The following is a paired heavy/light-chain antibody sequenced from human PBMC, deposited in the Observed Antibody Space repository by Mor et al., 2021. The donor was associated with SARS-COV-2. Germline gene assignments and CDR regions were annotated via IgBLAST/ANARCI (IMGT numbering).Light chain of an antibody. V-gene: IGKV3-20*01. CDR3: QQYGALPT. CDR1: QSVASGN. CDR2: GTF. J-gene: IGKJ2*01. Sequence: EIVLTQSPGTLSLSPGERATLSCRASQSVASGNIAWYQQKPGQAPRLLIYGTFDRATGIPHRISGSGSGTGFTLTISGLEPEDSAMYYCQQYGALPTFGQGTKLEIK.
Heavy chain of an antibody. CDR3: ARGNYYQYYFDY. Sequence: QVTLKESGPVLMRPTETLTLTCTVSGFSLSNSRMGVSWIRQPPGKALEWLAHIFSNDEKYYSPSLRSRLTISRDTSKSQVVLTVTNMDPVDTATYYCARGNYYQYYFDYWGQGALVTVSS. CDR2: IFSNDEK. CDR1: GFSLSNSRMG. D-gene: IGHD1-26*01. J-gene: IGHJ4*02. V-gene: IGHV2-26*01.